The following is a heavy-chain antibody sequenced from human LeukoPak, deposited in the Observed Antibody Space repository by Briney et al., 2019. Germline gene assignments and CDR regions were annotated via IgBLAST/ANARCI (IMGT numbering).Heavy chain of an antibody. CDR2: IYYSGST. D-gene: IGHD2-21*01. Sequence: SETLSLTCTVSGGSISSSSYYWGWIRQPPGKGLEWIGSIYYSGSTYYNPSLKSRVTISVDTSKNQSSLKLSSVTAADTAVYYCAIHFLRHIPYWGQGTLVTVSS. CDR1: GGSISSSSYY. J-gene: IGHJ4*02. CDR3: AIHFLRHIPY. V-gene: IGHV4-39*01.